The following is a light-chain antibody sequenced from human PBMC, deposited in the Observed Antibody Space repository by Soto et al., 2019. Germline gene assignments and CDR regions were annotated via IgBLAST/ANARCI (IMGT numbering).Light chain of an antibody. Sequence: EIVMTQSPATLSVSPGETATLSCSASQSVSINLAWYQQKPGQAPRLLIYDACTRATGIPARFSGSGSGTEFTLTISSLQSEDFAVYYCQQYNNWPRTFGQGTKVEIK. CDR2: DAC. CDR1: QSVSIN. J-gene: IGKJ1*01. CDR3: QQYNNWPRT. V-gene: IGKV3-15*01.